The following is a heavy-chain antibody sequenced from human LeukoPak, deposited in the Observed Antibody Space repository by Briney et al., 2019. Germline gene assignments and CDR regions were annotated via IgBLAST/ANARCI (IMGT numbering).Heavy chain of an antibody. D-gene: IGHD3-9*01. V-gene: IGHV4-30-4*01. CDR1: GGSISSGAYY. CDR2: IYYSGST. CDR3: ARAPYYDILTHDAFDI. J-gene: IGHJ3*02. Sequence: SQTLSLTCTVSGGSISSGAYYWSWIRQPPGKGLEWIGYIYYSGSTYYNPSLKSRVTISVDTSKNQFSLKLSSVTAADTAVYYCARAPYYDILTHDAFDIWGQGTMVTVSS.